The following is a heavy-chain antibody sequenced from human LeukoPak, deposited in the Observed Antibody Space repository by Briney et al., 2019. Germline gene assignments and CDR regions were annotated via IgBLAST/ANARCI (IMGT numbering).Heavy chain of an antibody. CDR3: ARDIAGGGNSDY. V-gene: IGHV1-2*06. Sequence: GASVKVSCKASGYTFTGYYMHWVRQAPGQGLEWMGRINPNSGGTNYAQKFQGRVTMTRDTSISTAYMELSRLRSDDTAVYYCARDIAGGGNSDYWGQGTLVTVSS. D-gene: IGHD4-23*01. CDR1: GYTFTGYY. J-gene: IGHJ4*02. CDR2: INPNSGGT.